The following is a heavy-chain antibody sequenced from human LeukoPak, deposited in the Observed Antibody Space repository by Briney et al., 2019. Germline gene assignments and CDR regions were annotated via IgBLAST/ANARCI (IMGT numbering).Heavy chain of an antibody. D-gene: IGHD4-11*01. V-gene: IGHV3-11*01. CDR3: ARRAYSDYFFDY. CDR1: GFTFSDYY. Sequence: GGSLRLSCAASGFTFSDYYMSWIRQAPGKGLEWLSYISGSGDSKFYADSVKGRFTISRDNAKNSLHLQMNSLRAEDTAVYYCARRAYSDYFFDYWGQGTLVTVSS. CDR2: ISGSGDSK. J-gene: IGHJ4*02.